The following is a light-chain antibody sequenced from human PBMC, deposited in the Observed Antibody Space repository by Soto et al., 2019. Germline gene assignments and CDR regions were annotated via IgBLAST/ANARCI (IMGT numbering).Light chain of an antibody. V-gene: IGKV3-20*01. CDR3: QVFDGSIWT. J-gene: IGKJ1*01. CDR2: GAS. CDR1: QSVSSSR. Sequence: IVLTQSPGTLSLSPGERATLSCRASQSVSSSRIAWYQHKPGQGPRLVIYGASGRATGTPNRFTGSGSGTDFTFTITRLEPEDFAVYYCQVFDGSIWTFGQGTKVDIK.